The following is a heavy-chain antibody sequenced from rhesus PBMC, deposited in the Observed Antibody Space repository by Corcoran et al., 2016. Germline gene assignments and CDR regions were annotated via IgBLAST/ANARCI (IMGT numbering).Heavy chain of an antibody. V-gene: IGHV2-174*01. CDR1: GFSLTTDGMG. D-gene: IGHD2-21*01. CDR3: ARGIRVGGTCNNMYCTPVYVFDF. CDR2: TYGLDDEK. Sequence: QVTFKESGPALVKPHQTLTLTCTFSGFSLTTDGMGVGWIRQPPGMALEWLALTYGLDDEKRYSTSLKNRLTMFKDASKNQVVLTMVDMDPVDTASYHCARGIRVGGTCNNMYCTPVYVFDFWGQGVLVTVSS. J-gene: IGHJ4*01.